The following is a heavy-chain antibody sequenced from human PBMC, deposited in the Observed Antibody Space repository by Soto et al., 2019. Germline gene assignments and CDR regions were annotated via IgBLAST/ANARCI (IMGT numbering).Heavy chain of an antibody. D-gene: IGHD2-15*01. CDR1: GFSLSNARMG. CDR2: IFSNDEK. Sequence: VSGPTLVNPTDTRTLTCTVSGFSLSNARMGVSWIRQPPGKALEWLAHIFSNDEKSYSTSLKSRLTISKDTSKSQVVLTMTNMDPVDTATYYCARIRDHCSGGSCYSGTDYWGQGTLVTVSS. CDR3: ARIRDHCSGGSCYSGTDY. V-gene: IGHV2-26*01. J-gene: IGHJ4*02.